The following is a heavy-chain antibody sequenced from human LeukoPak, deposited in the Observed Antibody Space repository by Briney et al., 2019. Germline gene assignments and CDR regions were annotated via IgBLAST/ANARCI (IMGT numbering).Heavy chain of an antibody. V-gene: IGHV3-30-3*01. CDR2: ISYDGSNK. CDR1: GFTFSSYA. CDR3: ARDTYSSGWYGKTSYYYGMDV. J-gene: IGHJ6*02. D-gene: IGHD6-19*01. Sequence: PGGSLRLSCAASGFTFSSYAMHWVRQAPGKGLEWVAVISYDGSNKYYADSVKGRFTISRDNSKNTLYLQMNSLRAEDTAVYYCARDTYSSGWYGKTSYYYGMDVWGQGTTVTVSS.